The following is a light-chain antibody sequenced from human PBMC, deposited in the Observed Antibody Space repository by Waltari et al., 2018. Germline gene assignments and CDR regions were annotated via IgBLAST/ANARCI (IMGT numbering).Light chain of an antibody. J-gene: IGLJ3*02. CDR3: AAWPESLSGWV. CDR1: RSNIGNTY. CDR2: WND. Sequence: QSVLNQPPSASGTPGQTVTISCFGSRSNIGNTYIYWYQHVPGTAPKLLIYWNDRRPSGVPDRFSASKSGTTATLIISGLRSDDEADYFGAAWPESLSGWVFGGGTKLTVL. V-gene: IGLV1-47*01.